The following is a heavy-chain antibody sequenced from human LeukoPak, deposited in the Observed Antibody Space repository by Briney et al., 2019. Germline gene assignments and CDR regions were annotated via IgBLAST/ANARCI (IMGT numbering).Heavy chain of an antibody. J-gene: IGHJ1*01. CDR3: SRASTAVAAVAGY. D-gene: IGHD6-19*01. Sequence: ASVKVSCKASGYSFIGYHMHWVRQAPGQGLDGMGWIDPNSCGTNYAQKFQGRVTMNRDTSITTVYMELSRLRSDDPAVYYSSRASTAVAAVAGYWGQGTLVSVPS. V-gene: IGHV1-2*02. CDR2: IDPNSCGT. CDR1: GYSFIGYH.